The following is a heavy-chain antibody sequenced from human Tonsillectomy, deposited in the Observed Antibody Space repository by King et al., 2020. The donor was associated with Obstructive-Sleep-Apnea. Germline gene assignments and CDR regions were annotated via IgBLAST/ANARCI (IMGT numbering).Heavy chain of an antibody. J-gene: IGHJ4*02. D-gene: IGHD3-22*01. CDR1: GGSISSGGYS. V-gene: IGHV4-30-2*01. CDR3: ARNYDSSGYKGEYYFDY. CDR2: IYHSGST. Sequence: LQLQESGSGLVKPSQTLSLTCAVSGGSISSGGYSWSWIRQPPGKGLEWIGYIYHSGSTYYNPSLKSRVTISVERSKNQFSLKLSSVTAADTAVYYCARNYDSSGYKGEYYFDYWGQGTLVTVSS.